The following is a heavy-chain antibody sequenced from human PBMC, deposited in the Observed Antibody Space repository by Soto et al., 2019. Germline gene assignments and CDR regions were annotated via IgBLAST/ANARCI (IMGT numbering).Heavy chain of an antibody. D-gene: IGHD6-25*01. V-gene: IGHV1-8*01. CDR1: GYSFTSYD. CDR3: ARAAASLDP. J-gene: IGHJ5*02. CDR2: MNPKSGNT. Sequence: QVQLVQSGAEVKKPGASVKVSCKASGYSFTSYDINWVRQATGQGLEWMGWMNPKSGNTGYAQKFQGRVTMTMETSIRTAYMELNSLRSEDTAVYYCARAAASLDPWGQGTLVTVSS.